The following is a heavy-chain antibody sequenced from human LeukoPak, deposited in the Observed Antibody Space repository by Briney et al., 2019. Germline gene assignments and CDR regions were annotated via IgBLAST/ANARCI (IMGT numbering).Heavy chain of an antibody. CDR3: AKDMDVYGSGSYYKGFDY. CDR2: IWYDGSNK. J-gene: IGHJ4*02. V-gene: IGHV3-33*06. Sequence: PGGSLRLSCAVSGFTFSIYAMHWVRQAPGKGLECVAVIWYDGSNKYYADSVKGRFTISRDNSKNTLYLQMNSLRAEDTAVYYCAKDMDVYGSGSYYKGFDYWGQGTLVSVSS. CDR1: GFTFSIYA. D-gene: IGHD3-10*01.